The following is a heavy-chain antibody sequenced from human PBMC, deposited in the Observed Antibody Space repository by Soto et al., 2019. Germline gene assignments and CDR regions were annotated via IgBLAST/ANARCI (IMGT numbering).Heavy chain of an antibody. J-gene: IGHJ4*02. Sequence: GGSLRLSCAASGFTFSSYSMNWVRQAPGKGLEWVSSISSSSSYIYYADSVEGRFTISRDNAKSSLYLQMNSLRAEDTAVYYCASYGDYFDYWGQGTLVTVSS. CDR2: ISSSSSYI. D-gene: IGHD4-17*01. CDR3: ASYGDYFDY. CDR1: GFTFSSYS. V-gene: IGHV3-21*01.